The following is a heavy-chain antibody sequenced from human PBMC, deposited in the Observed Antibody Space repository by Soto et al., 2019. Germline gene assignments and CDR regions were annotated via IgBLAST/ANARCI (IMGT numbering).Heavy chain of an antibody. V-gene: IGHV3-21*01. D-gene: IGHD3-10*01. J-gene: IGHJ5*02. Sequence: EVQLVESGGGLVKPGGSLRLSCAASGFTFSSYSMHWVRQAPGKGLEWVSSISSSSSYIYYADSVRGRFTISRDNAKNSLYMQMNSLRAEDTAVYYCSRYPETVTIVRGFNWDWFDPWGQGTLVTVSS. CDR2: ISSSSSYI. CDR3: SRYPETVTIVRGFNWDWFDP. CDR1: GFTFSSYS.